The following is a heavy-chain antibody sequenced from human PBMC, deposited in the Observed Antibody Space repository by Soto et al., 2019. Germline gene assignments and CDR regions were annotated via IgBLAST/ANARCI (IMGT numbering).Heavy chain of an antibody. J-gene: IGHJ5*02. CDR1: GYTLSNYG. CDR2: ISYDGSHE. Sequence: QVQLVESGGGVVQPGRSLRLSCAASGYTLSNYGMHWVRQTPGKGLEWVAVISYDGSHEFYTDSVKGRFTISRDNSKNTLYLQMNSLKTEDTAMYYCANDPKCCTIGSHFLDNWFDPWGQGTLVTVSS. D-gene: IGHD2-8*01. CDR3: ANDPKCCTIGSHFLDNWFDP. V-gene: IGHV3-30*18.